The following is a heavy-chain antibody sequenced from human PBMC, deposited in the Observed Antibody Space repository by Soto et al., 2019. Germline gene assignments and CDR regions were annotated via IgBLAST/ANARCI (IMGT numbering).Heavy chain of an antibody. D-gene: IGHD6-19*01. CDR1: GYTFTSYD. CDR3: ARRASSGWYPYFDY. V-gene: IGHV1-8*01. Sequence: ASVKVSCKASGYTFTSYDINWVRQATGQGLEWMGWMNPNSGNTGYAQKFQGRVTMTRNTSISTAYMELSSLRSEDTAVYYCARRASSGWYPYFDYWGQGTLVTVSS. J-gene: IGHJ4*02. CDR2: MNPNSGNT.